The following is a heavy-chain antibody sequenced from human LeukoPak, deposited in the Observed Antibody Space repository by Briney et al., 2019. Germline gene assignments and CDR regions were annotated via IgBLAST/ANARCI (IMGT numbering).Heavy chain of an antibody. CDR1: GYTFSSYD. CDR2: MNPDTTNT. J-gene: IGHJ4*02. V-gene: IGHV1-8*01. D-gene: IGHD2-2*01. CDR3: ARGPPESTSSDY. Sequence: ASVTVSCKASGYTFSSYDINWVRQATGQGLEWLGWMNPDTTNTGYAQKFQGRVTMTSNTPMNTAYMELRNLTSEDTAVYYCARGPPESTSSDYWGQGALVTVSS.